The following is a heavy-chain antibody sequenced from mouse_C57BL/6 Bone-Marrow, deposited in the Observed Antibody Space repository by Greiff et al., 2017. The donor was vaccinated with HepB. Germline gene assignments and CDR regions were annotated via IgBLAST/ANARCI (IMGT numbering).Heavy chain of an antibody. CDR1: GYTFTNYW. CDR3: ARLSGNYLYAMDY. J-gene: IGHJ2*01. D-gene: IGHD2-1*01. V-gene: IGHV1-63*01. CDR2: IYPGGGYT. Sequence: QVQLQQSGAELVRPGTSVKMSCKASGYTFTNYWIGWAKQRPGHGLEWIGDIYPGGGYTNYNEKFKGKATLTADKSSSTAYMQFSSLTSEDSAIYYCARLSGNYLYAMDYWGQGTTLTVSS.